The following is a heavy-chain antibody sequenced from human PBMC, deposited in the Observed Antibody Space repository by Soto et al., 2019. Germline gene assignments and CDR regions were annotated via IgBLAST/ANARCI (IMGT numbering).Heavy chain of an antibody. Sequence: EVQLLESGGGLVQPGGSLRLSCAASGFTFSTYAMTWVRQTPGKGLEWVSAISASGGSISYADSVRGRFSISRDSSKNTLYRQMSSLRAEDTALYYCAKDAGKTSSSYYFDYWGQGSLVTVSS. J-gene: IGHJ4*02. CDR1: GFTFSTYA. V-gene: IGHV3-23*01. CDR2: ISASGGSI. CDR3: AKDAGKTSSSYYFDY. D-gene: IGHD6-13*01.